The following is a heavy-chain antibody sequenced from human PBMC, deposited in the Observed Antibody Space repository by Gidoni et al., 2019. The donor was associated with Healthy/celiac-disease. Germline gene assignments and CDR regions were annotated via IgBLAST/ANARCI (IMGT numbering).Heavy chain of an antibody. J-gene: IGHJ4*02. D-gene: IGHD6-19*01. CDR1: GSTFSSYS. CDR2: ISSSSSYI. CDR3: ARVLSSGYRY. Sequence: EVQLVESGGGMVKPGGSLRLSCAASGSTFSSYSMTWVGQAPGKGLEWLASISSSSSYIYYADSVKGRFTISRDNAKNSLYLQMNSLRAEDTAVYYCARVLSSGYRYWGQGTLVTVSS. V-gene: IGHV3-21*01.